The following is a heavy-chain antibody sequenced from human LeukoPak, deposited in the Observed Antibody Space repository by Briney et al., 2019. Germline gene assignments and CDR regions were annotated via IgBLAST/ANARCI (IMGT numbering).Heavy chain of an antibody. D-gene: IGHD3-10*01. J-gene: IGHJ4*02. CDR1: GFTFSSYA. CDR3: ARGFGGPDY. CDR2: ISDDGSNK. Sequence: GGSLRLSCAASGFTFSSYAMHWVRQAPGKGLEWVAVISDDGSNKYYADSVKGRFTISRDNSKNTLYLQMNSLRAEDTAVYYCARGFGGPDYWGQGTLVTVSS. V-gene: IGHV3-30*04.